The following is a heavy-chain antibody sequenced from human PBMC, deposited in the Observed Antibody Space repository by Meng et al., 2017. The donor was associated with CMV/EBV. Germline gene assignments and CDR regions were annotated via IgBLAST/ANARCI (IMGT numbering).Heavy chain of an antibody. J-gene: IGHJ5*02. CDR2: IRSKANSYAT. V-gene: IGHV3-73*01. CDR3: TSRYFSSSWYWFDP. CDR1: GFTFSGSA. Sequence: GGSLRLSCAVSGFTFSGSAMHWVRQASGKGLEWVGRIRSKANSYATAYAASVKGRFTISRDDSKNTAYLQMNSLKTADTAVYYCTSRYFSSSWYWFDPWGQGTLVTVSS. D-gene: IGHD6-13*01.